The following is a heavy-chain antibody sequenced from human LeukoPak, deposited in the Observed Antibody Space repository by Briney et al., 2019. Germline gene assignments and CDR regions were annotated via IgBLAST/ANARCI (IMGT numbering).Heavy chain of an antibody. J-gene: IGHJ4*02. CDR3: ARGGAIANDY. V-gene: IGHV1-18*01. Sequence: ASVKVSCKASGYTFTTYGISWVRQAPEQGLEWMGWISAYTGNTNYTQNLQGRVTMTTDTSTSTAYMELRSLRSDDTAVYYCARGGAIANDYWGQGTLVTVSS. D-gene: IGHD6-13*01. CDR2: ISAYTGNT. CDR1: GYTFTTYG.